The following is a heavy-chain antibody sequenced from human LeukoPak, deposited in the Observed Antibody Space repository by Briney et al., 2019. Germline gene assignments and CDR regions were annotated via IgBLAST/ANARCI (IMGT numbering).Heavy chain of an antibody. CDR3: ARYQWDLLAFDI. Sequence: ASLEASSKRSGYTFTEHYVHWVRQPPRQGLEWKGWMNANNGATSLEQKFQGRVTMARDTSISTAYMELTRLGSNGPAAYYCARYQWDLLAFDIWGQGTMVTVAS. CDR1: GYTFTEHY. J-gene: IGHJ3*02. V-gene: IGHV1-2*02. CDR2: MNANNGAT. D-gene: IGHD1-26*01.